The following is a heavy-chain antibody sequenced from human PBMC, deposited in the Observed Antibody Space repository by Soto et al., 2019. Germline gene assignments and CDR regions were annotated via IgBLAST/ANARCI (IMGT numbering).Heavy chain of an antibody. CDR1: GGTFSSYA. D-gene: IGHD6-25*01. CDR2: IIPIFGTA. CDR3: ARTSRLPYYFDY. Sequence: SVKVSCKASGGTFSSYAISWVRQAPGQGLEWMGGIIPIFGTANYAQKFQGRVTITADKSTSTAYMELSSLRSEDTAVYYCARTSRLPYYFDYWGQGTLVTVSS. V-gene: IGHV1-69*06. J-gene: IGHJ4*02.